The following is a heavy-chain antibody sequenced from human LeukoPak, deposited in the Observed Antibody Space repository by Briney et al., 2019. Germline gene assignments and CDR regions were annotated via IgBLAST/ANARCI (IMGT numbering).Heavy chain of an antibody. J-gene: IGHJ4*02. CDR1: GGSISRYY. D-gene: IGHD6-13*01. CDR3: ARGSKAAPGTFDY. Sequence: PSETLSLTCTVSGGSISRYYWSWIRQPPGKGLEWIGYIYYTGSTDYNPSLKSRVAISVDTSKNQFSLKLSSVTAADTAVYYCARGSKAAPGTFDYWGQGTLVTVSS. CDR2: IYYTGST. V-gene: IGHV4-59*01.